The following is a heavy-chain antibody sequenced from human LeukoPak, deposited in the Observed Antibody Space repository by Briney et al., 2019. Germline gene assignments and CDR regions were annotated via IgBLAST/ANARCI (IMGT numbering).Heavy chain of an antibody. CDR3: ARLPSVDTAMVARVGFDY. D-gene: IGHD5-18*01. V-gene: IGHV5-51*01. Sequence: PGESLKISCEGSGYSFVNYWIGCVRQMPGKGLEWMGIIYPRDSDTRYSPSFQGQVTISADKSISTAYLQWSSLKASDTAMYYCARLPSVDTAMVARVGFDYWGQGTLVTVSS. J-gene: IGHJ4*02. CDR1: GYSFVNYW. CDR2: IYPRDSDT.